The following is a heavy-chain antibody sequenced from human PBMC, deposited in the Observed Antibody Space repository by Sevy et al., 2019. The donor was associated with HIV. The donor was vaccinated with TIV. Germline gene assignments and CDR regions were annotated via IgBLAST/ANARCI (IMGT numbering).Heavy chain of an antibody. J-gene: IGHJ6*02. CDR2: INSDRGVT. CDR1: GYIFTDYY. Sequence: ASVKVSCKASGYIFTDYYIHWVRQAPGQGLEWMAWINSDRGVTNYAQRFQGEVTVTRDPSLSTAYLELTNLKSNDTAIYYCARLTTQPTSDLYGLDVWGQWTTVTVSS. V-gene: IGHV1-2*02. D-gene: IGHD4-17*01. CDR3: ARLTTQPTSDLYGLDV.